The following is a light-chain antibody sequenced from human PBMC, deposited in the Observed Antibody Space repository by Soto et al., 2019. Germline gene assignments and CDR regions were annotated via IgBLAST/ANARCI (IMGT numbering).Light chain of an antibody. V-gene: IGKV3-20*01. Sequence: EIVLTQSPGTLSLSPGERATLSCGASQSVTSNYLAWYQQKPGQAPRLLIFGASIRVTGIPDRFIGSGSGTDFTLTITRLEPEDFATYYCQQYKRYSLTFGGGTKVEIK. J-gene: IGKJ4*01. CDR2: GAS. CDR3: QQYKRYSLT. CDR1: QSVTSNY.